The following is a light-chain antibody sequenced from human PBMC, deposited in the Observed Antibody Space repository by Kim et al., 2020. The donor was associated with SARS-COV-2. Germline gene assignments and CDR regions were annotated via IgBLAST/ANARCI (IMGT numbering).Light chain of an antibody. V-gene: IGKV1-12*01. CDR1: QTITNW. CDR2: AAS. CDR3: QQTHSFPRS. Sequence: SAPVGDRVTVTCRASQTITNWFAWYQQKPGKAPKLLIYAASSLQSGVPSRFSGSGSGTDFTLTISSLQPEDFATYFCQQTHSFPRSFGGGTKLEIK. J-gene: IGKJ4*01.